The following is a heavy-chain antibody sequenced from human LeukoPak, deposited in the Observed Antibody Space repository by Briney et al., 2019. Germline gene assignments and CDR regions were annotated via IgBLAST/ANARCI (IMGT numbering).Heavy chain of an antibody. CDR3: ARVCGGDCYPLGFDP. J-gene: IGHJ5*02. CDR2: IYYSGST. D-gene: IGHD2-21*02. V-gene: IGHV4-59*01. Sequence: SESLSLTCTVSGGSMSSYYWSWIRRPPGKGLEWIGYIYYSGSTNYNPSLKSRVTISVDTSKNKFSLKVRSVTAADTAVYYCARVCGGDCYPLGFDPWGQGTLVTVSS. CDR1: GGSMSSYY.